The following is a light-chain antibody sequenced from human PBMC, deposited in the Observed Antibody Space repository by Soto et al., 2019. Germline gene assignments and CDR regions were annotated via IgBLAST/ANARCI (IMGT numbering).Light chain of an antibody. V-gene: IGLV1-47*01. Sequence: QSVLTQPPSASGTPGQRVTISCSGSSSNIGSNYVYWYQQLPGTAPKLLIYKNTQRPSGVPDRFSGTSASLAISGLRSEDEANYYCAAWDDSLSGVVFGGGTKVTVL. CDR2: KNT. CDR3: AAWDDSLSGVV. CDR1: SSNIGSNY. J-gene: IGLJ2*01.